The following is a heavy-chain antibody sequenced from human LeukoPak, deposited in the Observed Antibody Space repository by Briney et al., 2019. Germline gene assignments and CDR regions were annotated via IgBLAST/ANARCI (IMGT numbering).Heavy chain of an antibody. CDR3: ARDIEAAGLFLDY. CDR2: MKYDGSEK. D-gene: IGHD6-13*01. V-gene: IGHV3-7*01. CDR1: GFTFRSYW. Sequence: PGGSLRLSCAASGFTFRSYWMSWVRQAPGKGLEGVANMKYDGSEKYSVDSVKGRFTISRDNAKNSLYLQMNSLRAEDTAVYYCARDIEAAGLFLDYWGQGTLVTVSS. J-gene: IGHJ4*02.